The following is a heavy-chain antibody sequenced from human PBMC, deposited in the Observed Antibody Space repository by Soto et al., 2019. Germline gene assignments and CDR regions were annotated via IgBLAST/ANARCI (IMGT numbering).Heavy chain of an antibody. Sequence: EVKLVESGGGLVQPGGSLRLSCAASGFTFSSYSMNWFRQAPGKGLEWVSYISSSRGTIHYADSVKGRFTISRDDARDLLFLQMNSLRDEDTAVYYCARDLHNSAWAYYFDYWGQGTLVTVSS. CDR3: ARDLHNSAWAYYFDY. V-gene: IGHV3-48*02. D-gene: IGHD6-19*01. CDR2: ISSSRGTI. CDR1: GFTFSSYS. J-gene: IGHJ4*02.